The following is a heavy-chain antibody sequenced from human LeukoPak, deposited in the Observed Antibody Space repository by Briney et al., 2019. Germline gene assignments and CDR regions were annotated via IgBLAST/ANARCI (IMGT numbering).Heavy chain of an antibody. D-gene: IGHD3-22*01. CDR2: INHSGST. Sequence: SETLSLTCAVYGGSFSGYYWSWIRQPPGKGLEWIGEINHSGSTNYNPSLKSRVTISVDTSKNQFSLKLSSVTAADTAVYYCARFYYYDSSGYYGYFDYWGQGTLVTVSS. V-gene: IGHV4-34*01. J-gene: IGHJ4*02. CDR3: ARFYYYDSSGYYGYFDY. CDR1: GGSFSGYY.